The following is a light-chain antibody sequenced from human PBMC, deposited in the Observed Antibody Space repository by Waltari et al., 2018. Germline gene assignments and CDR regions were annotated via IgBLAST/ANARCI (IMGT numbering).Light chain of an antibody. J-gene: IGLJ1*01. Sequence: QSALTQPPSASGSPGQSVTISCTGTSSDVGGYNYVSWYQPHPGKAPKLMIYDFSKRPSGVPDRFSGSKSGNPASLTGSGLQAEDEADYYCSSYAGDSTFLFGTGTKVAVL. CDR1: SSDVGGYNY. V-gene: IGLV2-8*01. CDR3: SSYAGDSTFL. CDR2: DFS.